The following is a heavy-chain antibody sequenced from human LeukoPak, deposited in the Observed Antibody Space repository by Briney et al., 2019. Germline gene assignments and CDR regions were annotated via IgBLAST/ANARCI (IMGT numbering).Heavy chain of an antibody. D-gene: IGHD5-12*01. J-gene: IGHJ4*02. CDR2: ISGSGDST. Sequence: GGSLRLSCAASGFTFTSYAMTWVRQAPGKGLEWVSSISGSGDSTYYADSVKGRFTISRDNSRRTLYLQMNNLRAEDTAVYYCARWLRRPIDYWGQGTLVTVSS. V-gene: IGHV3-23*01. CDR1: GFTFTSYA. CDR3: ARWLRRPIDY.